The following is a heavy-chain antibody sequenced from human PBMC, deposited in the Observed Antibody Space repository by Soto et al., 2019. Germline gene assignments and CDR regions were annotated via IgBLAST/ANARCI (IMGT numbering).Heavy chain of an antibody. CDR3: ARTSVDILTGWCWFHP. CDR2: IYYSVST. Sequence: SETLSLTGAVSGGSISSYYWSWIRQPPGKGLEWIGYIYYSVSTNYNPSLKMRVTISVDTSKNQFALKLSSVTAADTAVYYCARTSVDILTGWCWFHPWGQGTLVTVSS. V-gene: IGHV4-59*01. J-gene: IGHJ5*02. D-gene: IGHD3-9*01. CDR1: GGSISSYY.